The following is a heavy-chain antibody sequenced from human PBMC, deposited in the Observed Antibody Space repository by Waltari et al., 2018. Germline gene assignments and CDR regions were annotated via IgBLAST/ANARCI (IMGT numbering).Heavy chain of an antibody. Sequence: QVLLQESGPGLVKPSETLSLTCVVSGYSISSGYFWGWFRQAPGQVLVWFGSIVQRGTPYYNPSLKSRLSISVDTSRNQFSLKLTSVTAADTAVYYCARTSYGDELDAFDIWGQGTMVTVSS. V-gene: IGHV4-38-2*01. D-gene: IGHD4-17*01. CDR2: IVQRGTP. CDR3: ARTSYGDELDAFDI. J-gene: IGHJ3*02. CDR1: GYSISSGYF.